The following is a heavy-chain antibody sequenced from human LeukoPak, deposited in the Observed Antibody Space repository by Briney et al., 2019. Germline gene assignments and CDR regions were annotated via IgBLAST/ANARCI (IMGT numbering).Heavy chain of an antibody. CDR3: ARGFGGYFDY. D-gene: IGHD3-10*01. Sequence: PSETLSLTCAVYGGSFSGYYWSWIRQPPGKGLEWIGGINHSGSTNYNPSLKSRVTISVDTSKNQFSLKLSSVTAADTAVYYCARGFGGYFDYWGQGTLVTVSS. J-gene: IGHJ4*02. CDR1: GGSFSGYY. CDR2: INHSGST. V-gene: IGHV4-34*01.